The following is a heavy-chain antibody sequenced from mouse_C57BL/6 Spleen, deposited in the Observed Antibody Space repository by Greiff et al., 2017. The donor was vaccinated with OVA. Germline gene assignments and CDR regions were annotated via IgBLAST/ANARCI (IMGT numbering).Heavy chain of an antibody. CDR3: ARPAQATPYYFDY. V-gene: IGHV5-17*01. CDR2: ISSGSSTI. CDR1: GFTFSDYG. J-gene: IGHJ2*01. Sequence: EVKLVESGGGLVKPGGSLKLSCAASGFTFSDYGMHWVRQAPEKGLEWVAYISSGSSTIYYADTVKGRFTISRDNAKNTLFLQMTSLRSEDTAMYYCARPAQATPYYFDYWGQGTTLTVSS. D-gene: IGHD3-2*02.